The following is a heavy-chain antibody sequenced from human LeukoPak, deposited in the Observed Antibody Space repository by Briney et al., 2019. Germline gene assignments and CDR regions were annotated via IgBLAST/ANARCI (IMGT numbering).Heavy chain of an antibody. Sequence: PGGSLRLSCAASGFTFSSYDMHWVRQPTGKGLEWVSAIGTAGDTYHSHSVKGRFTISRENAKNSLYLHMNSLSAGDTAVYFCARGHMLTGYYNFAWFDPWGQGTLVTVSS. CDR2: IGTAGDT. CDR3: ARGHMLTGYYNFAWFDP. V-gene: IGHV3-13*01. D-gene: IGHD3-9*01. J-gene: IGHJ5*02. CDR1: GFTFSSYD.